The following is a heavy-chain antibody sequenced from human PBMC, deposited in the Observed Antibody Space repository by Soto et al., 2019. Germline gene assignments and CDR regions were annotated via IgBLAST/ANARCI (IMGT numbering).Heavy chain of an antibody. CDR1: GYSFTSYW. D-gene: IGHD2-2*01. CDR2: IYPGDSDT. V-gene: IGHV5-51*01. J-gene: IGHJ4*02. CDR3: ARHGLRPATTGGVSIDY. Sequence: GESLKISWKGSGYSFTSYWIGWVRQMPGKGLEWMGIIYPGDSDTRYSPSFQGQVTISADKSISTAYLQWSSLKASDTAMYYCARHGLRPATTGGVSIDYWGQGTLVTVSS.